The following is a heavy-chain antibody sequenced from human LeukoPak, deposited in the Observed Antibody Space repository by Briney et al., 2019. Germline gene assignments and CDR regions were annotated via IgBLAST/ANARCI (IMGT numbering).Heavy chain of an antibody. V-gene: IGHV3-53*01. CDR1: GFIVSSNS. D-gene: IGHD2-15*01. CDR2: ISSGGNT. Sequence: PGGSLRLSCKVSGFIVSSNSWSWVRQAPGKGLEWVSFISSGGNTDHSDSVKGRFTISRDNSKNTLYLQMNSLRAEDTAIYHCARRAGEYSHPYDYWGQGTLVTVSS. CDR3: ARRAGEYSHPYDY. J-gene: IGHJ4*02.